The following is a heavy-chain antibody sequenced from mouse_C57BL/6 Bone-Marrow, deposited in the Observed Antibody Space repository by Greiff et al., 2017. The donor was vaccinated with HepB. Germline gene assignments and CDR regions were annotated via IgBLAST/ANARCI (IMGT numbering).Heavy chain of an antibody. J-gene: IGHJ3*01. CDR2: IDPETGGT. CDR3: TRPYWFAY. Sequence: QVQLQQSGAELVRPGASVTLSCKASGYTFTDYEMHWVKQTPVHGLEWIGAIDPETGGTAYNQKFKGKAILTADKSSSTAYMELRSLTSEDAAVYYCTRPYWFAYWGQGTLVTVSA. CDR1: GYTFTDYE. D-gene: IGHD6-5*01. V-gene: IGHV1-15*01.